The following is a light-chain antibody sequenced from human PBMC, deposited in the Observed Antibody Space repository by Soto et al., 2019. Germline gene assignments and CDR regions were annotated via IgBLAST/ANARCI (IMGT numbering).Light chain of an antibody. V-gene: IGLV2-14*01. Sequence: QSVLTQPASVSGSPGQSITISCTGTSSDVGGYAYVSWYQQHPGKAPKLMICDVSNRPSGVSNRFSGSKSGNTASPTISGLQAEDEADYYCSSYTSGTTFVFGTGTKVTVL. CDR3: SSYTSGTTFV. J-gene: IGLJ1*01. CDR1: SSDVGGYAY. CDR2: DVS.